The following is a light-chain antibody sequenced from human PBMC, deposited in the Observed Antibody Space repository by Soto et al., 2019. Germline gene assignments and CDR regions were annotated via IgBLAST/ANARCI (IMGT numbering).Light chain of an antibody. CDR3: HHYHNWPMT. V-gene: IGKV3-15*01. J-gene: IGKJ5*01. CDR1: ESVSSH. Sequence: EIVMTPSPATLSVSPGQRATLSCRASESVSSHLAWYQQKPGQALRLLIYDSSTRATGIPARCSGSESETEFTLTISRLHSEDFAVYYCHHYHNWPMTFGQGTRLETK. CDR2: DSS.